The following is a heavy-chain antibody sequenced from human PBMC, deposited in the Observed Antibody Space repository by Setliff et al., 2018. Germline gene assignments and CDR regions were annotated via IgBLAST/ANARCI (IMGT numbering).Heavy chain of an antibody. Sequence: SETLSLTCAVYGGSFSGYYWSWIRQPPGKGLEWIGEINHSENTYYNPSLKTRVTISVDTSKNQFSLKLSFVTAADTAVYYCARHPSSGSYYGGYIFYFDDWGPGILVTVSS. D-gene: IGHD1-26*01. J-gene: IGHJ4*02. CDR3: ARHPSSGSYYGGYIFYFDD. V-gene: IGHV4-34*01. CDR2: INHSENT. CDR1: GGSFSGYY.